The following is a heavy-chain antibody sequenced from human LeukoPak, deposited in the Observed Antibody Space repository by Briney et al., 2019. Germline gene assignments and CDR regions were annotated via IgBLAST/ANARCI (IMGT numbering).Heavy chain of an antibody. D-gene: IGHD6-19*01. CDR3: AKADVSSGWFGDY. Sequence: GGSLRLSCAASGFTFSSYGMHWVRQAPGPGLERVAFIRYDGSNKYYADSVKGRFTISRDNSKNTLYLQMNSLRAEDTAVYYCAKADVSSGWFGDYWGQGTLVTVSS. J-gene: IGHJ4*02. CDR1: GFTFSSYG. V-gene: IGHV3-30*02. CDR2: IRYDGSNK.